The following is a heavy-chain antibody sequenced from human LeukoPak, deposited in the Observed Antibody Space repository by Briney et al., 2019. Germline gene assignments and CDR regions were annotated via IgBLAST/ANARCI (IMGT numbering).Heavy chain of an antibody. CDR2: IKQDGSEK. V-gene: IGHV3-7*01. CDR1: GFTFSSYW. J-gene: IGHJ3*02. D-gene: IGHD1-26*01. CDR3: ARRRGSHSFDI. Sequence: GGSLRLSCAASGFTFSSYWMTWVRQAPGKGLEWVANIKQDGSEKYCVDSVEGRFTISRDNAKNSLYLQMNSLRAEDTAVYYCARRRGSHSFDIWGQGTMVTVSS.